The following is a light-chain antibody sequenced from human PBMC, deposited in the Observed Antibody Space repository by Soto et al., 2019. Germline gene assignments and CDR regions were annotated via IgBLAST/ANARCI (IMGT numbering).Light chain of an antibody. V-gene: IGLV2-14*01. CDR1: SSDVGGYNY. Sequence: QSVLTQPASVSGSPGQSITISCTGTSSDVGGYNYVSWYQQQPGKAPKFMIYDVSNRPSGVSNRFSGSKPGNTASLTISGLQAEDEADYYCCSYTTSNTRQIVFGTGTKVTV. CDR2: DVS. J-gene: IGLJ1*01. CDR3: CSYTTSNTRQIV.